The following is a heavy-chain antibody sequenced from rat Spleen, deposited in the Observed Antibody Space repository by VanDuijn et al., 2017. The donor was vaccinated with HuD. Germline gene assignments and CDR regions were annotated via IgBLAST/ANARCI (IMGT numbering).Heavy chain of an antibody. CDR3: ARHGEQLFDY. CDR2: INYDGTST. D-gene: IGHD1-2*01. Sequence: EVQLVESGGGLVRPGRSLKLSCAASGFTFSDYYVAWVRQAPTKGLEWVATINYDGTSTDYRDSVKGRFTISRDNAKSTLYLQMDSLRSEDTATYYCARHGEQLFDYWGQGVMVTVSS. V-gene: IGHV5S10*01. CDR1: GFTFSDYY. J-gene: IGHJ2*01.